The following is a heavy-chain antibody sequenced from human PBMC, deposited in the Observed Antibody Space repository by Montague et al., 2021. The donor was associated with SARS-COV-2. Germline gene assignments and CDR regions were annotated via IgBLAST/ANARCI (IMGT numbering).Heavy chain of an antibody. CDR3: ASSYYYGSGTYVYNYYMDV. V-gene: IGHV4-39*01. CDR2: ISYSGRT. J-gene: IGHJ6*03. Sequence: SETLSLTCTVSGGSVSSSPYYWGWIRQPPGRGLESVGSISYSGRTYFSPSLKSRLTISVDSSENQFSLRLSSVTAADTAVYYCASSYYYGSGTYVYNYYMDVWGKGTTVTVSS. CDR1: GGSVSSSPYY. D-gene: IGHD3-10*01.